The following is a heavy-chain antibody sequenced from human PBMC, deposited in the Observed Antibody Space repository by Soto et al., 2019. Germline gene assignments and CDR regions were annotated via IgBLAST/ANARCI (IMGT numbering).Heavy chain of an antibody. V-gene: IGHV3-23*01. J-gene: IGHJ4*02. CDR3: AKVDGEATLAIGIGGPYFDY. CDR2: ISGSGGSP. CDR1: GFTFSSYA. D-gene: IGHD2-21*01. Sequence: GGSLRLSCAASGFTFSSYAMSWVRQAPGKGLEWVSAISGSGGSPYYADPVKGRFTIARDNSKNTLYLQMNSLRAEDTAVYYSAKVDGEATLAIGIGGPYFDYWGQGTLVTVSS.